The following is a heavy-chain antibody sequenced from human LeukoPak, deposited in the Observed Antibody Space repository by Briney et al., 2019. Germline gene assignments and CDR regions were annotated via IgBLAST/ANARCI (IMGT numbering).Heavy chain of an antibody. CDR2: MSHSESP. CDR3: ARQPPYSSTFDI. Sequence: SETLSLTCTVSGASINRSSYSWAWIRQPPGKGLEWIGSMSHSESPYYNPSLRSRVTTSVDTSKNQLSLRLTSVTAADRAVYYCARQPPYSSTFDIWGQGTMVTVSS. D-gene: IGHD2-21*01. V-gene: IGHV4-39*01. CDR1: GASINRSSYS. J-gene: IGHJ3*02.